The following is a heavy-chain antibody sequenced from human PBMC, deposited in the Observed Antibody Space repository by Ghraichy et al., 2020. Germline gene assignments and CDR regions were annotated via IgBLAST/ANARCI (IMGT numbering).Heavy chain of an antibody. Sequence: ASVKVPCKASGYTFTDYYILWVRQAPGQGLEWMGWIHPNSGGTTYAQKFQDRIIMTRDTSINTVYMELSSLRSDDTALYYCEREDFWGQGTLVTVSS. V-gene: IGHV1-2*02. J-gene: IGHJ4*02. CDR1: GYTFTDYY. CDR2: IHPNSGGT. CDR3: EREDF.